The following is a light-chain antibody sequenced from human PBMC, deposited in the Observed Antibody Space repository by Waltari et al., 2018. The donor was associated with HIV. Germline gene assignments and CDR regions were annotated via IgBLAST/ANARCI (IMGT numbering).Light chain of an antibody. CDR3: SSYAGSDNYVV. J-gene: IGLJ2*01. CDR2: KVD. CDR1: SSDLGAYEF. V-gene: IGLV2-8*01. Sequence: QSALTQPPSASGSPGQSVTISSPGTSSDLGAYEFVSWYQQHPGKAPKFIIFKVDQRPSGVPDRFSGSKSGNTASLTVSGLQAEDEAYYFCSSYAGSDNYVVFGGGTKLTVL.